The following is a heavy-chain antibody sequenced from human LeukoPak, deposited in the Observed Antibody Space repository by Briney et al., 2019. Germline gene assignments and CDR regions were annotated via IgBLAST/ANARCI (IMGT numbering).Heavy chain of an antibody. CDR1: GGSFSGYY. Sequence: PSETLSLTCAVYGGSFSGYYWSWIRQPPGKGLGWIGEINHSGSTNYNPSLKSRVAISVDTSKNQFSLKLSSVTAADTAVYYCARVGFLEWLARPYYYMDVWGKGTTVTVSS. D-gene: IGHD3-3*01. J-gene: IGHJ6*03. CDR3: ARVGFLEWLARPYYYMDV. V-gene: IGHV4-34*01. CDR2: INHSGST.